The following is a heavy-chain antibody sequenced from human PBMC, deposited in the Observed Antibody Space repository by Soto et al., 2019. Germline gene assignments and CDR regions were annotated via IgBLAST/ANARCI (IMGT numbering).Heavy chain of an antibody. CDR1: GFTFSSYA. Sequence: EVQLLEAGGGLVQPGGSLRLACAASGFTFSSYAMSWVRQAPGKGLEWVSAISGSGGSTYYADSVKGQFTISIDNSKNTRYMQMNSRRDEDTAVYDCQTDLISSSCLARVNWFDPWGQGALVTVSS. V-gene: IGHV3-23*01. CDR3: QTDLISSSCLARVNWFDP. J-gene: IGHJ5*02. D-gene: IGHD2-2*01. CDR2: ISGSGGST.